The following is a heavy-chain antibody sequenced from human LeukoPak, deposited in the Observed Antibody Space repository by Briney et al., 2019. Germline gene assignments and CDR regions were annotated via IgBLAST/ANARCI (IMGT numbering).Heavy chain of an antibody. J-gene: IGHJ3*02. Sequence: GGSLRLSCAASGFSFDDYTMHWVRQAPGKGLERVSLISWDGGSTYYADSVKGRFTISRDNSKNSLYLQMNSLRTEDTALYYCAKDMMGGYSYGVRRAFDIWGQGTMVTVSS. D-gene: IGHD5-18*01. CDR1: GFSFDDYT. V-gene: IGHV3-43*01. CDR3: AKDMMGGYSYGVRRAFDI. CDR2: ISWDGGST.